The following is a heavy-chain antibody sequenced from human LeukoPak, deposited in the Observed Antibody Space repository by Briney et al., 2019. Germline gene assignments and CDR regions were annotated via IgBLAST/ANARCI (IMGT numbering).Heavy chain of an antibody. J-gene: IGHJ4*02. V-gene: IGHV3-30*18. Sequence: GGSLRLSCAASGFTFSSYGMHWVRQAPGKGLEWVAMISNDGTNKYYADSVKGRFTISRDNSRDTLYLQMNSLRAEDTAVYYCAKDLHNWNSYFGYLDQGTLVTVSS. CDR3: AKDLHNWNSYFGY. D-gene: IGHD1-7*01. CDR1: GFTFSSYG. CDR2: ISNDGTNK.